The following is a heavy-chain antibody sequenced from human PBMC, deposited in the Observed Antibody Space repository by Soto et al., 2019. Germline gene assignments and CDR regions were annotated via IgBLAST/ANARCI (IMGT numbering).Heavy chain of an antibody. D-gene: IGHD5-12*01. J-gene: IGHJ6*03. V-gene: IGHV1-69*02. Sequence: QVQLVQSGAEVKKPGSSVKVSCKASGCTFSSYTISWVRQAPGQGLEWMGRIIPILGIANYAQKFQGRVTITADKSTSTAYMELSSLRSEDTAVYYCARAPTTTDYYYMDVWGKGTTVTVSS. CDR2: IIPILGIA. CDR1: GCTFSSYT. CDR3: ARAPTTTDYYYMDV.